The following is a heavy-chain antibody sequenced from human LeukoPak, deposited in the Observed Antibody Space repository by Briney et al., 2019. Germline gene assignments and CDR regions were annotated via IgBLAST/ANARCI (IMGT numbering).Heavy chain of an antibody. Sequence: GGSLRLSCAASGFTFSSYSMNWVRQAPGKGLEWVSYISSSSSTIYYADSVKGRFTISRDNAKNSLYLQMNSLRAEDTAVYYCARDRSSSSWYSYYYYYYYMDVWGKGTTVTISS. CDR2: ISSSSSTI. D-gene: IGHD6-13*01. J-gene: IGHJ6*03. CDR1: GFTFSSYS. V-gene: IGHV3-48*01. CDR3: ARDRSSSSWYSYYYYYYYMDV.